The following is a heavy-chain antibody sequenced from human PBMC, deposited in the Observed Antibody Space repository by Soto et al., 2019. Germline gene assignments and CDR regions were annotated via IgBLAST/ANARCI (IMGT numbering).Heavy chain of an antibody. CDR2: ISYDGSNK. V-gene: IGHV3-30*18. CDR3: AKDSGYDYYYYYYGMDV. CDR1: GFTFSSYG. J-gene: IGHJ6*02. D-gene: IGHD5-12*01. Sequence: GGSLRLSCAASGFTFSSYGMHWVRQAPGKGLEWVAVISYDGSNKYYADSVKGRFTISRDNSKNTLYLQMNSLRAEDTAVYYCAKDSGYDYYYYYYGMDVWGQGTTVTVSS.